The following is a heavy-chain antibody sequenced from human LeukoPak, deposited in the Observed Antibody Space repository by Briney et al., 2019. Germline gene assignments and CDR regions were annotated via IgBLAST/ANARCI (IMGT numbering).Heavy chain of an antibody. D-gene: IGHD3-16*01. J-gene: IGHJ4*02. Sequence: GGSLRLSCAASGFTFSSYAMSWVRQAPGKGLEGVSAVSASGGNTYYADSVKGRFTISRDNSKNTLYLQVNSLRAEDTAVYYCGKGLYHDYSGIGDYWGQGTLVTVSS. CDR1: GFTFSSYA. CDR2: VSASGGNT. CDR3: GKGLYHDYSGIGDY. V-gene: IGHV3-23*01.